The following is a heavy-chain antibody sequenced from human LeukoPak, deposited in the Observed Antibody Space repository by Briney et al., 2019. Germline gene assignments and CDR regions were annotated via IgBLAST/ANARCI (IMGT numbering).Heavy chain of an antibody. V-gene: IGHV1-2*02. D-gene: IGHD6-19*01. CDR1: GYTFTGYY. Sequence: ASVKVSCKASGYTFTGYYMHWVRQAPGQGLEWMGWINPNSGGTNYAQKFQGRVTMTRDTSISTAYMELSRLRSDDTAVYYCARAVAETTYYYYYMDVWGKGTTVTVSS. CDR3: ARAVAETTYYYYYMDV. CDR2: INPNSGGT. J-gene: IGHJ6*03.